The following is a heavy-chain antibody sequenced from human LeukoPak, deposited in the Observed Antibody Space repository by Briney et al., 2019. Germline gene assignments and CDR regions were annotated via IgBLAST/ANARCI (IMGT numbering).Heavy chain of an antibody. D-gene: IGHD3-10*01. J-gene: IGHJ3*02. V-gene: IGHV3-30-3*02. CDR1: GFTFSSYA. CDR2: ISYDGTNK. Sequence: GGSLRLSCAASGFTFSSYALHWVRQTPGKGLEWVAVISYDGTNKYYADSVKGRFTISRDNSKNTLYLQMNSLRAEDTAVYYCAKFGSGSYYMFAFDIWGQGTMVTVSS. CDR3: AKFGSGSYYMFAFDI.